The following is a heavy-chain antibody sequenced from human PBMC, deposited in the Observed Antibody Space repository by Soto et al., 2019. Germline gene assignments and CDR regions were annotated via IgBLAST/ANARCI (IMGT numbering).Heavy chain of an antibody. Sequence: QVQLVESGGGVVQPGRSLRLSCAASGFTFSSYGMHWVRQAPGKGLEWVAVIWYDGSNKYYADSVKGRFTISRDNSKNPLYLQMNSLRAEDTAVYYCARRVHYYGMDVWGQGTTVTVSS. D-gene: IGHD3-10*01. J-gene: IGHJ6*02. CDR3: ARRVHYYGMDV. V-gene: IGHV3-33*01. CDR2: IWYDGSNK. CDR1: GFTFSSYG.